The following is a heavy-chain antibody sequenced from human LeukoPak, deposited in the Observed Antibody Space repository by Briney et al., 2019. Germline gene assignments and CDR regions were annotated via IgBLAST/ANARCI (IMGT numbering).Heavy chain of an antibody. V-gene: IGHV1-18*01. CDR1: GYTFNTYG. CDR2: VSAYNGNT. CDR3: AREGSAYDSGNYYLSWFDP. D-gene: IGHD3-22*01. J-gene: IGHJ5*02. Sequence: GASVKVSCKTSGYTFNTYGIAWVRQAPGEGLEWMGCVSAYNGNTNYAQDLQDRVTMTTDTSTTTAYMELRSLRSDDTAVYYCAREGSAYDSGNYYLSWFDPWGQGTLVTVSS.